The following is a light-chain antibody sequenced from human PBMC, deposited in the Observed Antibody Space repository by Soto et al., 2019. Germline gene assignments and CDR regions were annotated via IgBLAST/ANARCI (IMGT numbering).Light chain of an antibody. CDR2: GAS. CDR3: QQYGSSPVT. V-gene: IGKV3-20*01. J-gene: IGKJ3*01. Sequence: EIVLTQSPDTLSLSPGDRATLSCRASQSVSSSYLAWYQQEPGQAPRLLIYGASSRATGIPDRFSGSGSGTDFTLTISRLKPEDFAVYYCQQYGSSPVTFGPGTKVDIK. CDR1: QSVSSSY.